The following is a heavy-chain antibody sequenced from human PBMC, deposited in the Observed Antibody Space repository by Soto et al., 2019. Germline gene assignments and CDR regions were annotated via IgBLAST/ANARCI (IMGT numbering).Heavy chain of an antibody. Sequence: SETLSLTCTVSGGSISSYYWSWIRQPPGKGLEWIGYIYYSGSTNYNPSLKSRVTISVDTSKNQFSLKLSSVTAADTAVYYCGRFYPLPIFGVVTPRGPFAYWAQGTLVPVSS. CDR1: GGSISSYY. CDR3: GRFYPLPIFGVVTPRGPFAY. D-gene: IGHD3-3*01. J-gene: IGHJ4*02. V-gene: IGHV4-59*01. CDR2: IYYSGST.